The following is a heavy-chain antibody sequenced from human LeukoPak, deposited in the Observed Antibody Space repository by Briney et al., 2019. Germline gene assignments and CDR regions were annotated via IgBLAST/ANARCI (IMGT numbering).Heavy chain of an antibody. CDR3: ARAEYYYDSSGYPLDY. CDR1: GFTVNRTY. CDR2: IYSGGST. D-gene: IGHD3-22*01. J-gene: IGHJ4*02. Sequence: GGSLRLSCAASGFTVNRTYMSWVRQAPGKGLEWVSVIYSGGSTYYADSGKGRFTISRDNSKNTLYLQMNSLRAEDTAVYYCARAEYYYDSSGYPLDYWGQGTLVTVSS. V-gene: IGHV3-66*01.